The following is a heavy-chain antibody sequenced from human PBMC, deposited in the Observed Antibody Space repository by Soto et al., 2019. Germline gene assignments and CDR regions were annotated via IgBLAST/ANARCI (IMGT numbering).Heavy chain of an antibody. D-gene: IGHD6-13*01. CDR1: GGSISSSSYY. CDR2: IYYSGST. CDR3: ARQDYSSLDY. Sequence: KPSETLSLTCTVSGGSISSSSYYWGWIRQPPGKGLEWIGSIYYSGSTYYNPSLKSRVTISVDTSKNQFSLKLSSVTAADTAVYYCARQDYSSLDYWGQGTLVTVSS. J-gene: IGHJ4*02. V-gene: IGHV4-39*01.